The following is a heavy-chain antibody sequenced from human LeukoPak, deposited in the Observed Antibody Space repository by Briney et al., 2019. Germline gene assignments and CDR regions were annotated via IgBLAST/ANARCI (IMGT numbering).Heavy chain of an antibody. Sequence: KPSETLSLTCTVSGGSISSYYWSWIRQSPGKGLEWIGYIYYSGSTNYSPSLKSRVTISVDTSKNQFSLKLSSVTTADTAVYYCARAVSCGGGGCYRFDPWGQGTLVTVSS. CDR1: GGSISSYY. V-gene: IGHV4-59*01. CDR2: IYYSGST. J-gene: IGHJ5*02. CDR3: ARAVSCGGGGCYRFDP. D-gene: IGHD2-15*01.